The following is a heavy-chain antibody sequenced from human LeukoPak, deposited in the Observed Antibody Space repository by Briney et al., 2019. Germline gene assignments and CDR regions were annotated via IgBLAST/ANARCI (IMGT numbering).Heavy chain of an antibody. CDR1: GYSFTSYW. Sequence: GESLKISCKGSGYSFTSYWIGRVRQMPGKGLEWMGIIYPGDSDTRYSQSFQGQVTISADKSISTAYLQWSSLKASDTAMYYCARGGNYYDSSGYYSMYNWFDPWGQGTLVTVSS. V-gene: IGHV5-51*01. J-gene: IGHJ5*02. D-gene: IGHD3-22*01. CDR3: ARGGNYYDSSGYYSMYNWFDP. CDR2: IYPGDSDT.